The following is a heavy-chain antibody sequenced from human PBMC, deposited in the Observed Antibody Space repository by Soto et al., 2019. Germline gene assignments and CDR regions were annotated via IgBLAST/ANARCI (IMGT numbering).Heavy chain of an antibody. D-gene: IGHD6-19*01. J-gene: IGHJ4*02. Sequence: EVLLVESGGGLVQPGGSLRLSCEVSGLTFSSEEMNCVRQAPGKGLEWVAYIQNSGSPIYYADSVKGRFTISRDNAKNSLYLQMSSLTAKDTAVYYCARGYHHGWHVGLWGQGALVPVSS. CDR3: ARGYHHGWHVGL. CDR1: GLTFSSEE. V-gene: IGHV3-48*03. CDR2: IQNSGSPI.